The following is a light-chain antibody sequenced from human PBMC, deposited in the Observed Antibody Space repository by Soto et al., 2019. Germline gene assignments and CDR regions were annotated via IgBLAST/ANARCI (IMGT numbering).Light chain of an antibody. CDR1: SNDIGNYNF. Sequence: QSALTQPASVSGSPGQSITLSCTGTSNDIGNYNFVSWYQQHPGKAPKLIIYDVSNRPSGVSNRFSGSKSGNTASLTISGLQAEDEADYSCSSYTSSSTVFGGGTKLTVL. V-gene: IGLV2-14*01. CDR3: SSYTSSSTV. J-gene: IGLJ2*01. CDR2: DVS.